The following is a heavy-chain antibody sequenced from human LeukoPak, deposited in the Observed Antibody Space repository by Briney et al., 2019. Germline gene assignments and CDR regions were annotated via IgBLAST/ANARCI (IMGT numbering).Heavy chain of an antibody. Sequence: SETLSLTCAVSGGSISSGGYSWSWIRQPPGKGLEWIGYIYHSGSTYYNPSLKSRVTISVDRSKNQFSLKLSSVTAADTAVYYCARERVSPTWGGYFDYWGQGTLVTVSS. V-gene: IGHV4-30-2*01. J-gene: IGHJ4*02. CDR3: ARERVSPTWGGYFDY. CDR1: GGSISSGGYS. CDR2: IYHSGST. D-gene: IGHD3-16*01.